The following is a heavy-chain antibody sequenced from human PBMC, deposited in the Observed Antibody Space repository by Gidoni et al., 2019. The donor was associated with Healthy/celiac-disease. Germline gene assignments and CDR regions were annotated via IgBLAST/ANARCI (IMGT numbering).Heavy chain of an antibody. V-gene: IGHV1-18*01. J-gene: IGHJ4*02. CDR3: ARDFCEFDGDCYPFPDDY. CDR1: GYTFTSYG. D-gene: IGHD2-21*02. CDR2: ISAYNGNT. Sequence: QVPLAPSGAEGKKPGASVKVSCKDSGYTFTSYGVRWVRQAPGQGLEWMGWISAYNGNTNYAQKLQGRVTMTTDTSTSTAYMELRSLRSDDTAVYYCARDFCEFDGDCYPFPDDYWGQRTLVTVSS.